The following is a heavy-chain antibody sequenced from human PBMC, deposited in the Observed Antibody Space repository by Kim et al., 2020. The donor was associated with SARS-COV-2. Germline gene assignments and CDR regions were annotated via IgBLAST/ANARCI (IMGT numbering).Heavy chain of an antibody. J-gene: IGHJ4*02. V-gene: IGHV5-10-1*01. CDR2: IDPSDSYT. CDR1: GSSFTSYW. Sequence: GESLKISCKGSGSSFTSYWISWVRQMPGKGLEWMGRIDPSDSYTNYSPSFQGHVTISADKSIRTAYRQWSSLKASDPAMYYCARHHGGWHYFDYWGQGTLVTVSS. D-gene: IGHD6-19*01. CDR3: ARHHGGWHYFDY.